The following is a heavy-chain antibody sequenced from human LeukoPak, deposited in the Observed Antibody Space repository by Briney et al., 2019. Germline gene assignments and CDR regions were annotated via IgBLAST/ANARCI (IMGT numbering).Heavy chain of an antibody. D-gene: IGHD2-21*02. CDR1: GGTFSSYA. CDR3: ARGYGQVKGVVTVMDV. V-gene: IGHV1-69*04. J-gene: IGHJ6*02. CDR2: IIPILGIA. Sequence: SVEVSCKASGGTFSSYAISWVRQAPGQGLEWMGRIIPILGIANYAQKFQGRVTITADKSTSTAYMELSSLRSEDTAVYYCARGYGQVKGVVTVMDVWGQGTTVTVSS.